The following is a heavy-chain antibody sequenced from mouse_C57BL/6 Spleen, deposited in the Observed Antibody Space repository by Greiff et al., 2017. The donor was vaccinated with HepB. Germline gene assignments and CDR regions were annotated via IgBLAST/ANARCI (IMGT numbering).Heavy chain of an antibody. CDR1: GFTFSDYG. V-gene: IGHV5-17*01. CDR3: ARRTLYYGNYEGAMDY. D-gene: IGHD2-1*01. J-gene: IGHJ4*01. CDR2: ISSGSSTI. Sequence: EVQRVESGGGLVKPGGSLKLSCAASGFTFSDYGMHWVRQAPEKGLEWVAYISSGSSTIYYADTVKGRFTISRDNAKNTLFLQMTSLRSEDTAMYYCARRTLYYGNYEGAMDYWGQGTSVTVSS.